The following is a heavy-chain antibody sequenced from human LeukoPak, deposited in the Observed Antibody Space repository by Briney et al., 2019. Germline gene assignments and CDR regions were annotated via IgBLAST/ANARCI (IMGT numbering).Heavy chain of an antibody. D-gene: IGHD3-10*01. CDR2: ISYDGSNK. J-gene: IGHJ4*02. CDR3: AKDRVRVITGVLDY. Sequence: GGSLRLSCAASGFAVSSNYMSWVRQAPGKGLEWVAVISYDGSNKYYADSVKGRFTISRDNSKNTLYLQMNSLRAEDTAVYYCAKDRVRVITGVLDYWGQGTLVTVSS. CDR1: GFAVSSNY. V-gene: IGHV3-30*18.